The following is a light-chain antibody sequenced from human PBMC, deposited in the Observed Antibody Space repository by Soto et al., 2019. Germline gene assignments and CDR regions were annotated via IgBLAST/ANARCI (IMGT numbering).Light chain of an antibody. CDR2: DAS. CDR1: QGMNNW. J-gene: IGKJ4*01. Sequence: DNQMTQSPSTLSASVGDRVTITCRASQGMNNWLAWYQQEPGKAPKVLIYDASSLKSGVPSRFSGSGSGTVFTLTISSLQPDDFATYYCQHYNYYVGGGTKVDIK. CDR3: QHYNYY. V-gene: IGKV1-5*01.